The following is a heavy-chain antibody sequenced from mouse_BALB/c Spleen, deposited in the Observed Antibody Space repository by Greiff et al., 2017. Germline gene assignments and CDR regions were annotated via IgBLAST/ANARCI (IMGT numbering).Heavy chain of an antibody. CDR3: ARGGLLRNYYAMDY. V-gene: IGHV1-9*01. D-gene: IGHD2-3*01. Sequence: VVESGAELMKPGASVKISCKATGYTFSSYWIEWVKQRPGHGLEWIGEILPGSGSTNYNEKFKGKATFTADTSSNTAYMQLSSLTSEDSAVYYCARGGLLRNYYAMDYWGQGTSVTVS. CDR2: ILPGSGST. CDR1: GYTFSSYW. J-gene: IGHJ4*01.